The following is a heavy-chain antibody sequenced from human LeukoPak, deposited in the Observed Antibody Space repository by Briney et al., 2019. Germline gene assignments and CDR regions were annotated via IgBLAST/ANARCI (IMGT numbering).Heavy chain of an antibody. D-gene: IGHD6-25*01. CDR1: GFTFSDAW. J-gene: IGHJ4*02. Sequence: GGSLRLSCVASGFTFSDAWMSWVRQAPGMGLEWVGRIKSKIDGGTIDYGAPVKGRFTISRDDSRDTLYLQMNSLKTEDTAVYYCTTRRQDGCWGQGTLVTVSS. CDR3: TTRRQDGC. V-gene: IGHV3-15*01. CDR2: IKSKIDGGTI.